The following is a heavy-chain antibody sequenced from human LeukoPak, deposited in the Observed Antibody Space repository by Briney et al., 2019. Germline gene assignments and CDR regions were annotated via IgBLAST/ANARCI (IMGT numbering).Heavy chain of an antibody. Sequence: PSETLSLTRAVYGGSFSGYYWSWIRQPPGKGLEWIGEINHSGSPNYNPSLKSRVTISVDTSKNQFSLKLSSVTAADTAVYYCAREMSAAGVYYFDYWGQGTLVTVSS. CDR3: AREMSAAGVYYFDY. CDR1: GGSFSGYY. J-gene: IGHJ4*02. V-gene: IGHV4-34*01. D-gene: IGHD6-19*01. CDR2: INHSGSP.